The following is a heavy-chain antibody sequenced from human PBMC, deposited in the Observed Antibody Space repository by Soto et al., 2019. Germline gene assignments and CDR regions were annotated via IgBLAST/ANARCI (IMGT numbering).Heavy chain of an antibody. CDR1: GFSLSTSGVG. CDR3: ARVQLLRIDV. Sequence: SGPTLVHPTQTLTLTCTFSGFSLSTSGVGVGWIRQPPGKALEWLALIYWDDDNRYSPSLKSRLTITQDTSKNQLVLTMTNMDPVDTATYCCARVQLLRIDVWGQGTTVTVSS. CDR2: IYWDDDN. V-gene: IGHV2-5*02. J-gene: IGHJ6*02. D-gene: IGHD5-18*01.